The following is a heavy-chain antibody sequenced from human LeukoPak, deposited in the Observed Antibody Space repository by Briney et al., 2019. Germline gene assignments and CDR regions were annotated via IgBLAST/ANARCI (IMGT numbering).Heavy chain of an antibody. V-gene: IGHV1-69*13. CDR1: GGTFSSYA. CDR3: ARGQHRPRTYYYYMDV. CDR2: IIPIFGTA. J-gene: IGHJ6*03. D-gene: IGHD1-14*01. Sequence: SVKVSCKASGGTFSSYAISWVRQAPGQGLEWMGGIIPIFGTANYAQKFQGRVTITADESTSTAYMELSSLRSEDTAVYYCARGQHRPRTYYYYMDVWAKGPRSPSP.